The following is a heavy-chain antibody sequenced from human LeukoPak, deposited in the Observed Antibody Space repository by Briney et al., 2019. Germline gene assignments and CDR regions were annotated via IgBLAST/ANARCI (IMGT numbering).Heavy chain of an antibody. CDR1: GDSISSGNSASYY. CDR3: ARVVFDWRGWFDP. D-gene: IGHD3-9*01. J-gene: IGHJ5*02. Sequence: SETLSLTCTVSGDSISSGNSASYYWGWIRQPPGKGLEWIGNIYYSGTTYYNPSLKSRVTISVDTSKNQFSLKLSSVTAADTAVYYCARVVFDWRGWFDPWGQGTLVTVSS. V-gene: IGHV4-39*07. CDR2: IYYSGTT.